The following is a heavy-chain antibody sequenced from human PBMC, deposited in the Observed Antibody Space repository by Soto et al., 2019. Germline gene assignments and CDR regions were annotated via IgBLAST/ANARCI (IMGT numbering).Heavy chain of an antibody. V-gene: IGHV6-1*01. CDR1: GDSVIISTTA. D-gene: IGHD6-19*01. CDR2: TYYRSKWYN. CDR3: ARDRSGSGWFNAFDI. J-gene: IGHJ3*02. Sequence: SETLSLTCAISGDSVIISTTAWNWLRQSPSRGLEWLGRTYYRSKWYNDYAVAVKSRITINPDTSKHQFSLQLNSVTPEDTAVYYCARDRSGSGWFNAFDIWGHGTMVTVSS.